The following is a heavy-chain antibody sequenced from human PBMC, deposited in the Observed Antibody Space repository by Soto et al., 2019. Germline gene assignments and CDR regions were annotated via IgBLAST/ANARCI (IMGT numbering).Heavy chain of an antibody. CDR3: AKDARITIFGVVLSAFDI. J-gene: IGHJ3*02. CDR2: ISGSGGST. CDR1: GFTFSSYA. D-gene: IGHD3-3*01. Sequence: PGGSLRLSCAASGFTFSSYAMSWVRQAPGKGLEWVSAISGSGGSTYYADSVKGRFTISRDNSKNTLYLQMNSLRAEDTAVYYCAKDARITIFGVVLSAFDIWGQGTMVTVS. V-gene: IGHV3-23*01.